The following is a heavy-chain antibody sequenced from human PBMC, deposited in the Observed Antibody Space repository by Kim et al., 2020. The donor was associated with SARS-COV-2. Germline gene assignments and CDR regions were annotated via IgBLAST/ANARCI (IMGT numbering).Heavy chain of an antibody. CDR3: TRTGGYGDYVYAFDI. J-gene: IGHJ3*02. D-gene: IGHD4-17*01. CDR2: IRSKAYGGTT. CDR1: GFTFGDYA. Sequence: GGSLRLSCTASGFTFGDYAMSWFRQAPGKGLEWVGFIRSKAYGGTTEYAASVKGRFTISGDDSKSIAYLQMNSLKTEDTAVYYCTRTGGYGDYVYAFDIWGQGTMVTVSS. V-gene: IGHV3-49*03.